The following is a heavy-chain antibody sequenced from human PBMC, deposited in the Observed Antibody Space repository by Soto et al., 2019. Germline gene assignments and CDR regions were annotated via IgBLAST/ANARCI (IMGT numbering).Heavy chain of an antibody. CDR3: ARGRYGDY. V-gene: IGHV1-18*01. CDR1: GYTFTSYG. J-gene: IGHJ4*02. Sequence: QVHLVQSGAEVKKPGASVKVSCKASGYTFTSYGITWVRQAPGQGLEWMGWISAHNGNTDYAQKLQGRVIVTRDTNTSTAYMELRSLRSDATAGYYCARGRYGDYWGQGALVTVSS. CDR2: ISAHNGNT. D-gene: IGHD1-1*01.